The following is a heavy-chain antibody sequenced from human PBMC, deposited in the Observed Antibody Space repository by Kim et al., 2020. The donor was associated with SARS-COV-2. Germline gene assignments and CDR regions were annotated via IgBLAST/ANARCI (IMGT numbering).Heavy chain of an antibody. J-gene: IGHJ4*02. CDR2: ISYDGSHK. V-gene: IGHV3-30*04. Sequence: GGSLRLSCTASGFPFSSFAMHWVRQAPGKGLEWVALISYDGSHKDYAYSVKGRFTISRDNSRNTLYLQMNSLGAEDTAVYYCARDVVADFFEYWGQGTLVTVSS. CDR3: ARDVVADFFEY. D-gene: IGHD6-19*01. CDR1: GFPFSSFA.